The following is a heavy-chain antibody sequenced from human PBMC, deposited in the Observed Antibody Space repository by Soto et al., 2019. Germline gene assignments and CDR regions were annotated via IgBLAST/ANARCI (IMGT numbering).Heavy chain of an antibody. CDR3: ATLPPRIELAVLPIPT. J-gene: IGHJ5*02. D-gene: IGHD2-8*02. CDR1: GGSISSTNW. Sequence: QVQLRESGPGPVKPSGTLSLSCTVSGGSISSTNWWTWVRQSPGKGLEWIGEIYHTGSTTYNPSLRGRVTMSVDKSNNQLSLKLRYVTAADTARYYCATLPPRIELAVLPIPTWGQGTLVTVSA. V-gene: IGHV4-4*02. CDR2: IYHTGST.